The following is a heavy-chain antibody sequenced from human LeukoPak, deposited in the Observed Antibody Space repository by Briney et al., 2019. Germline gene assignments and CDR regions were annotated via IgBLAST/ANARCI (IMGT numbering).Heavy chain of an antibody. CDR1: GFTFSSYA. D-gene: IGHD3-16*02. V-gene: IGHV3-30*04. Sequence: GGSLRLSCAASGFTFSSYAMHWVRQAPGKELEWVAVISYDGSNKYYADSVKGRFTISRDNSKNTLYLQMNSLRAEDTAVYYCAKQFIVDRNWFDPWGQGTLVTVSS. CDR2: ISYDGSNK. J-gene: IGHJ5*02. CDR3: AKQFIVDRNWFDP.